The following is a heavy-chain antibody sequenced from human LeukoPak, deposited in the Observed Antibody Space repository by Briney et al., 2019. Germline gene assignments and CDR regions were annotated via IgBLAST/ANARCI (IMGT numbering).Heavy chain of an antibody. J-gene: IGHJ4*02. V-gene: IGHV4-34*01. CDR1: GGSFSGYY. CDR2: INHSGST. CDR3: ARSITMIVVVTYFDY. D-gene: IGHD3-22*01. Sequence: PSETLSLTCAVYGGSFSGYYWSWIRQPPGKGLEWIGEINHSGSTNYNPSLKSRVTISVDTSKNQFSLKLSSVTAADTAVYYCARSITMIVVVTYFDYWGQGTLVTVSS.